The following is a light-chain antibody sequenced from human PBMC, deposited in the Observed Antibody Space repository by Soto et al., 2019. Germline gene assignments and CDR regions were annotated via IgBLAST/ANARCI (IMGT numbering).Light chain of an antibody. CDR2: GAS. Sequence: ETVMTQSPATLSVSPGERATLSCRASQSVSSNLAWYQQKPGQAPRLLIYGASTRATGIPARFSGGGSGTDVTLTISSLQAEDFAVYFCQQYKNWPPLTFGGGTKVEIK. J-gene: IGKJ4*01. CDR1: QSVSSN. V-gene: IGKV3-15*01. CDR3: QQYKNWPPLT.